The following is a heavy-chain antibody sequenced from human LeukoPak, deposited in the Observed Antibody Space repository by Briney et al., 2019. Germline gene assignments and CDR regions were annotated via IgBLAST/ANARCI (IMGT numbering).Heavy chain of an antibody. CDR2: FDPEDGET. Sequence: ASVKVSCKVSGYTLTELSMHWVRQAPGKGLEWMGGFDPEDGETIYAQKFQGRVTMTGDTSTDTAYMELSSLRSEDTAVYYCATGVVGATTGYDYWGQGTLVTVSS. D-gene: IGHD1-26*01. J-gene: IGHJ4*02. CDR1: GYTLTELS. CDR3: ATGVVGATTGYDY. V-gene: IGHV1-24*01.